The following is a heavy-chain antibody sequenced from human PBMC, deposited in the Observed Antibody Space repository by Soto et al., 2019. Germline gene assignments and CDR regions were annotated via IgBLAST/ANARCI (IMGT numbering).Heavy chain of an antibody. CDR3: ARGGYCSGGTCYFYDYGMDV. CDR2: IYYSGST. CDR1: GGSISSEY. V-gene: IGHV4-59*12. J-gene: IGHJ6*02. D-gene: IGHD2-15*01. Sequence: SGTLSLTYTVSGGSISSEYWSWIRQPPGKGLERIGYIYYSGSTNYNPSLKSRVTISVDTSKNQFSLKLSSVTAADTAVYYCARGGYCSGGTCYFYDYGMDVWGQGTTVTVSS.